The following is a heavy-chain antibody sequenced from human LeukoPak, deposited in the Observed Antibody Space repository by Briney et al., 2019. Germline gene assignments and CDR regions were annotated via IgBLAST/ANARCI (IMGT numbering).Heavy chain of an antibody. D-gene: IGHD3-10*01. CDR2: IDYSGST. V-gene: IGHV4-59*01. CDR1: GGSFSGYY. Sequence: SETLSLTCAVYGGSFSGYYWSWIRQPPGKGLEWIGYIDYSGSTNYNPSLNSRVTISVDTSKSQFSLKLSSVTAADTAVYYCARDRAYGSGKYYFDYWGQGTLVTVSS. J-gene: IGHJ4*02. CDR3: ARDRAYGSGKYYFDY.